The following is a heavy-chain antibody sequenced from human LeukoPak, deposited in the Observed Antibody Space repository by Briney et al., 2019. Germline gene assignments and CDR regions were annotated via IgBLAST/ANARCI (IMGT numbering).Heavy chain of an antibody. J-gene: IGHJ4*02. CDR2: ISGSGGST. D-gene: IGHD5-12*01. CDR1: GFTFSSYG. V-gene: IGHV3-23*01. CDR3: AKDLGYEADY. Sequence: GGSLRLSCAASGFTFSSYGMSWVRQAPGKGLEWVSAISGSGGSTYYADSVKGRFTISRDNSKNALYLQMNSLRAEGTAVYYCAKDLGYEADYWGQGTLVTVSS.